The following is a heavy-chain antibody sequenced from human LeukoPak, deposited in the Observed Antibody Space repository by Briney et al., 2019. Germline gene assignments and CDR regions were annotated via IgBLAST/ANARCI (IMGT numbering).Heavy chain of an antibody. V-gene: IGHV4-59*01. Sequence: PSETLSLTCTVSGGSISSYYWSWIRQPPGKGLEWIGYIYYSGSTNYNPSLKSRVTISVDTSKNQFSLKLSSVTAADTAVYYCARKFWSGGPPMDVWGKGTTVTVSS. CDR2: IYYSGST. CDR3: ARKFWSGGPPMDV. CDR1: GGSISSYY. D-gene: IGHD3-3*01. J-gene: IGHJ6*03.